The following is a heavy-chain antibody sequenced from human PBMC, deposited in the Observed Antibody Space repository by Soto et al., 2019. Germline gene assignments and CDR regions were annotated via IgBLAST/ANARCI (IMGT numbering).Heavy chain of an antibody. V-gene: IGHV3-30*18. D-gene: IGHD4-17*01. CDR1: GFTFSSYG. Sequence: QVQLVESGGGVVQPGRSLRLSCAASGFTFSSYGMHWVRQAPGKGLEWVAVISYDGSNKYYADSVKGRFTISRDNSKTTLDLHMNSLRAEDTVVYYCANYGDYVPASVWGQGTLVTVS. CDR2: ISYDGSNK. J-gene: IGHJ4*02. CDR3: ANYGDYVPASV.